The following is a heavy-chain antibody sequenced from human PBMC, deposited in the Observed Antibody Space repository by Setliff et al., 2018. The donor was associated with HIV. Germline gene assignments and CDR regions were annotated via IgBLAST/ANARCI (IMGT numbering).Heavy chain of an antibody. CDR1: GGSFSAYY. CDR3: ARLGEF. D-gene: IGHD3-16*01. CDR2: ISHGGST. V-gene: IGHV4-34*01. Sequence: PSETLSLTCAVYGGSFSAYYWTWIRQPPGKGLEWIGEISHGGSTSYNPSLKSRVTISLDTSKNQFSLSLTSVTAADTAVYYCARLGEFWSQGSLVTVSS. J-gene: IGHJ4*02.